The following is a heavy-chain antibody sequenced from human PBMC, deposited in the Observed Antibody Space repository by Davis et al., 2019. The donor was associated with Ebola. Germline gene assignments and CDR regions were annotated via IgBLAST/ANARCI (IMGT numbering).Heavy chain of an antibody. CDR3: AKSAYGDYVVGYFQH. CDR1: GGSISSYY. Sequence: SETLSLTCTVSGGSISSYYWSWIRQPPGKGLEWIGYIYYSGSTNYNPSLKSRVTISVDTSKNQFSLKLSSVTAADTAVYYCAKSAYGDYVVGYFQHWGQGTLVTVSS. J-gene: IGHJ1*01. CDR2: IYYSGST. D-gene: IGHD4-17*01. V-gene: IGHV4-59*01.